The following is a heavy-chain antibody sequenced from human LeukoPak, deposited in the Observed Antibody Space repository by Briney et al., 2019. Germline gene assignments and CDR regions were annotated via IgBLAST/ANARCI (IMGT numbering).Heavy chain of an antibody. D-gene: IGHD1-26*01. CDR1: GYTFTGYY. V-gene: IGHV1-2*02. J-gene: IGHJ4*02. CDR2: INPNSGGT. CDR3: ARGSGSYKRAFDY. Sequence: ASVKVSCKASGYTFTGYYMHWVRQAPGQGLEWMGWINPNSGGTNYAQKFQGRVTMTRDTSTSTAYMELRSLRSDDTAVYYCARGSGSYKRAFDYWGQGTLVTVSS.